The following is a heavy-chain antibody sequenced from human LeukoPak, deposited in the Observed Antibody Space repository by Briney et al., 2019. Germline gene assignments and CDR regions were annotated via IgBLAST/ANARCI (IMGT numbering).Heavy chain of an antibody. CDR3: ARSPLGIAPFDY. CDR1: GFTFSDHH. V-gene: IGHV3-72*01. Sequence: PGGSLRLSCAASGFTFSDHHMDWVCQAPGEGLEWVARIRNKANRYTTEYAASVKGRFTISRDDSENSLYLQMDSLKTEDTAVYYCARSPLGIAPFDYWGQGTLVTVSS. D-gene: IGHD7-27*01. CDR2: IRNKANRYTT. J-gene: IGHJ4*02.